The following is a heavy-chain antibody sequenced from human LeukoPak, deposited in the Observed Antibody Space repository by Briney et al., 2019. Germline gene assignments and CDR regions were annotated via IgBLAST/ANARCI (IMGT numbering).Heavy chain of an antibody. CDR3: ARHGFDFWSGYYLGPNWFDP. J-gene: IGHJ5*02. Sequence: PSETLSLTCTVSGGSISSSSYYWGWIRQPPGKGLEWIGSIYYSGSTYYNPSLKSRVTISVDTSKNQFSLKLSSVTAADTAVCYCARHGFDFWSGYYLGPNWFDPWGQGTLVTVSS. CDR2: IYYSGST. D-gene: IGHD3-3*01. V-gene: IGHV4-39*01. CDR1: GGSISSSSYY.